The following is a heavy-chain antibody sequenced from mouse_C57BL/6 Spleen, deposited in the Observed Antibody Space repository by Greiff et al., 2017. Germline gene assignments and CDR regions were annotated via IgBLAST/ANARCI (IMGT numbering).Heavy chain of an antibody. CDR3: YRVSYYYGNRYWYFCG. J-gene: IGHJ1*03. CDR1: GFTFSDAW. V-gene: IGHV6-6*01. D-gene: IGHD1-1*01. CDR2: IRNKANIHAT. Sequence: EVKVEESGGGLVQPGGSMKLSCAASGFTFSDAWMDWVRQSPEKGLELVAEIRNKANIHATYYAESGKGRFTISRDDSKSSVYLQMNSFIADDTGIYYCYRVSYYYGNRYWYFCGWGTGTTVTVA.